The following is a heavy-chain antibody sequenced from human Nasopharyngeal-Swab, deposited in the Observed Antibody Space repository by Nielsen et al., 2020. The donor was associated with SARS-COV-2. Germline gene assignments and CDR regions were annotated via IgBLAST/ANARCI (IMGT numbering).Heavy chain of an antibody. Sequence: GESLKISCKASGYSFTNYWIGWVSQMPGTGLEWMGLIYPGDSSIRYIPSFQGQVTISVDKSISTTYLQWSNLKASDAATYYCARRGDCNGNPCYSDYWGQGTLVTVSS. CDR3: ARRGDCNGNPCYSDY. D-gene: IGHD2-21*02. CDR2: IYPGDSSI. CDR1: GYSFTNYW. V-gene: IGHV5-51*01. J-gene: IGHJ4*02.